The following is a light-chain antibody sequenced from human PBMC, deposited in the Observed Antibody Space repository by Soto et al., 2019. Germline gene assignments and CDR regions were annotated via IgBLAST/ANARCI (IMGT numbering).Light chain of an antibody. CDR3: QQYSDWPLT. J-gene: IGKJ4*01. CDR1: QTLYNN. V-gene: IGKV3-15*01. CDR2: GAS. Sequence: EIVMTQSPATLSVSPGERATLSCRASQTLYNNLAWYQQKLGQAPRLLIYGASARATAIPARFSGSGSGTEFTLSGLQSEDFAIYYCQQYSDWPLTFGGGTKVEIK.